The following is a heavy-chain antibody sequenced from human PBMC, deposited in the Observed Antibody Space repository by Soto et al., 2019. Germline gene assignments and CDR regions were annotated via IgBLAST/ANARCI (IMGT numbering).Heavy chain of an antibody. Sequence: QVQLQESGPGLVKPSETLSLTCIVSGGSINSYYWGWIRQPPGKGLDWIGYIHYSGSTNYNPSLKSRVTISIDTSKNQFSLKLSSVTAADTAVYYCAKVGCSGSSCYDYFDYWGQGTLVTVSS. J-gene: IGHJ4*02. CDR1: GGSINSYY. V-gene: IGHV4-59*01. CDR2: IHYSGST. D-gene: IGHD2-2*01. CDR3: AKVGCSGSSCYDYFDY.